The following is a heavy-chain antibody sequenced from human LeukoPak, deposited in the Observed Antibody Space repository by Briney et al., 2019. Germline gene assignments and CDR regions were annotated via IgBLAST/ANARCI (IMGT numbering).Heavy chain of an antibody. CDR1: GFTFSSYS. V-gene: IGHV3-48*01. CDR2: ISSSSSTI. J-gene: IGHJ6*03. Sequence: GGSLRLSCAASGFTFSSYSMNWVRQAPGKGLEWVSYISSSSSTIYYADSVKGRFTISRDNAKNSLYLQMNSLRAEDTAVYYCAGSQDGGYYFYYYIDVWGKGTTVTVSS. CDR3: AGSQDGGYYFYYYIDV. D-gene: IGHD3-10*01.